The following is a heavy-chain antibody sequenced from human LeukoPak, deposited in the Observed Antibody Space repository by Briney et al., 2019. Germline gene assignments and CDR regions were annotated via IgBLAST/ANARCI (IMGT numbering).Heavy chain of an antibody. CDR3: ARDIAGTTLGGWFDP. J-gene: IGHJ5*02. CDR2: MNPNSGNT. D-gene: IGHD1-1*01. CDR1: GYTFTSYD. V-gene: IGHV1-8*03. Sequence: ASVKVSCKASGYTFTSYDINWVRQATGQGLEWMGWMNPNSGNTGYAQKFQGRVIITRNTSITTAYMELSSLRSEDTAVYYCARDIAGTTLGGWFDPWGQGTLVTVSS.